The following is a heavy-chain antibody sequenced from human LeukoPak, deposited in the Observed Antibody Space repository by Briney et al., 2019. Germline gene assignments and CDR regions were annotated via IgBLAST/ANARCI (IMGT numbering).Heavy chain of an antibody. J-gene: IGHJ4*02. CDR2: IYSGGST. D-gene: IGHD3-3*01. CDR1: GFTFSNAW. CDR3: ARAWSGTQYYFDY. Sequence: GGSLRLSCAASGFTFSNAWMSWVRQAPGKGLEWVSVIYSGGSTYYADSVKGRFTISRDHSKNTLYLQMNSLKADDTAVYYCARAWSGTQYYFDYWGQGTLVTVSS. V-gene: IGHV3-66*01.